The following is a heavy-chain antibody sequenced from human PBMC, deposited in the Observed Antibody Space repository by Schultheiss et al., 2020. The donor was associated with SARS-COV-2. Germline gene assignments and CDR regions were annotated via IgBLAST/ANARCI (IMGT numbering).Heavy chain of an antibody. Sequence: ASVKVSCKASGYTFTSYAMHWVRQAPGQRLEWMGWINAGNGNTKYSQKFQGRVTITRDTSASTAYMELGSLRSEDTAVYYCARSIAARGRGSGLNWFDPWGQGTLVTVSS. CDR1: GYTFTSYA. V-gene: IGHV1-3*01. J-gene: IGHJ5*02. CDR3: ARSIAARGRGSGLNWFDP. CDR2: INAGNGNT. D-gene: IGHD6-6*01.